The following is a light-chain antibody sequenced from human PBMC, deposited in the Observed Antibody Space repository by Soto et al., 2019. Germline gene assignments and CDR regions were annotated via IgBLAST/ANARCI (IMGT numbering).Light chain of an antibody. J-gene: IGLJ2*01. V-gene: IGLV1-51*01. Sequence: QSVLTQPPSVSAAPGQRVTISCSGRNSNIGNNFVSWYQHLPGTAPKLLIYDNDKRPSGIPDRFSGSKSGSSATLGITGLQTGDEADYYRGTWDSSLSAGVFGGGTKLTVL. CDR2: DND. CDR1: NSNIGNNF. CDR3: GTWDSSLSAGV.